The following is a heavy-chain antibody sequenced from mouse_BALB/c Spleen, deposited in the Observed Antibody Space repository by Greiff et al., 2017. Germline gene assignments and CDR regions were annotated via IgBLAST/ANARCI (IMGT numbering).Heavy chain of an antibody. CDR2: IYPGSGST. CDR3: ARSYYYGSFYAMDY. J-gene: IGHJ4*01. CDR1: GYTFTSYW. D-gene: IGHD1-1*01. V-gene: IGHV1S22*01. Sequence: LQQPGSELVRPGASVKLSCKASGYTFTSYWMHWVKQRPGQGLEWIGNIYPGSGSTNYDEKFKSKATLTVDTSSSTAYLQLSSLTSEDTAVYYCARSYYYGSFYAMDYWGQGTSVTVSS.